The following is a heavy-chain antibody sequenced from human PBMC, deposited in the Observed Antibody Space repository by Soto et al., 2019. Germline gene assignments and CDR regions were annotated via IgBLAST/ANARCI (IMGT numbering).Heavy chain of an antibody. Sequence: GGSLRLSCAASGFTFSSSAMNWVRQAPGKGLKWVSSISNSGGTTSYADSVKGRFTISRDNSKNTLYLQMNSLRAEYTAVYFCAKGSRGAYYYCMDVWGKGTTVTVSS. V-gene: IGHV3-23*01. CDR1: GFTFSSSA. J-gene: IGHJ6*03. CDR2: ISNSGGTT. CDR3: AKGSRGAYYYCMDV.